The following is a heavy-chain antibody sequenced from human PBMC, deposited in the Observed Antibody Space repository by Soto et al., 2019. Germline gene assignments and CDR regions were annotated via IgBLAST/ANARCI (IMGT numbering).Heavy chain of an antibody. D-gene: IGHD1-26*01. J-gene: IGHJ5*01. CDR2: IRPGGDST. Sequence: PGGSLRLPCAASGFRFRTRAMSWVRQAPGKGLEWVASIRPGGDSTYYADSVKGRFAVSRDNSNVTLYLQMDSLRVEDTAIYYWTTHEEGAPWAGGFDSWGQGTLVTVSS. V-gene: IGHV3-23*01. CDR1: GFRFRTRA. CDR3: TTHEEGAPWAGGFDS.